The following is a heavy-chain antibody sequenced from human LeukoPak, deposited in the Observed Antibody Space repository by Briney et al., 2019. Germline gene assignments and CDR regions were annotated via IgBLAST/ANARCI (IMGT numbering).Heavy chain of an antibody. V-gene: IGHV1-18*01. J-gene: IGHJ4*02. D-gene: IGHD2-15*01. CDR3: ARWRGYCSGGSCPGFDY. CDR1: GYTFTSYG. CDR2: ISAYNGNT. Sequence: GASVKVSCKASGYTFTSYGISWVRQAPGQGLEWMGWISAYNGNTNYAQKLQGRVTMTTDTSTSTAYMELRSLRSDDTAAYYCARWRGYCSGGSCPGFDYWGQGTLVTVSS.